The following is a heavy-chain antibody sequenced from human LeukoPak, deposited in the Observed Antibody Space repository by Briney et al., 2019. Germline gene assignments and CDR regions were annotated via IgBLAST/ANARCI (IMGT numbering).Heavy chain of an antibody. Sequence: PGGSLRLSCAASGFTVGSNYMSWVRQAPGKGLEWVSGINWNGGSTGYADSVKGRFTISRDNAKNSLYLQMNSLRAEDTALYYCARGPLHELDAFDIWGQGTMVTVSS. CDR2: INWNGGST. V-gene: IGHV3-20*04. CDR3: ARGPLHELDAFDI. D-gene: IGHD1-1*01. CDR1: GFTVGSNY. J-gene: IGHJ3*02.